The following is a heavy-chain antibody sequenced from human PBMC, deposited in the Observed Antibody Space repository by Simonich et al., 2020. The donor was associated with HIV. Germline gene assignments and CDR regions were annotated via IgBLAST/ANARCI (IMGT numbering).Heavy chain of an antibody. Sequence: QVHLQQWGAGLLKPSETLSLTCTVSGGSISSDGYDWSWIRQHPGKGLEWIGYSYYSWNTYYNTSLKSRVTISVDTSKNQFSLKLSSVTAADTAVYYCARVGIRMYAFDIWGQGTMVTVSS. V-gene: IGHV4-31*03. CDR2: SYYSWNT. CDR3: ARVGIRMYAFDI. CDR1: GGSISSDGYD. D-gene: IGHD1-20*01. J-gene: IGHJ3*02.